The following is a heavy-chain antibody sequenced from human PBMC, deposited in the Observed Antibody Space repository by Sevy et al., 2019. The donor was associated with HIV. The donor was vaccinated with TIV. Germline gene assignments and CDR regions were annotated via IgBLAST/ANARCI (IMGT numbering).Heavy chain of an antibody. CDR1: GFTFSSYG. Sequence: GGSLRLSCAASGFTFSSYGMHWVRQAPGKGLEWVAVIWYDGSNKYYADSVKGRFTISRDNSKNTLYLQMNSLRAEDTAVYYCAKDLLYSGSQLGDYWGQGTLVTVSS. J-gene: IGHJ4*02. CDR2: IWYDGSNK. V-gene: IGHV3-33*06. D-gene: IGHD1-26*01. CDR3: AKDLLYSGSQLGDY.